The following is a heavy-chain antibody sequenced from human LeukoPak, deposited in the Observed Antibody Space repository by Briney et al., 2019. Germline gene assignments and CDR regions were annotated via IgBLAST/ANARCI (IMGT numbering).Heavy chain of an antibody. CDR1: GFAFNTYG. Sequence: PGGSLRLSCAASGFAFNTYGVHWVRQPPGKGLEWVALIWFDGSKQYYADSVRGRFIISRDNSRNTVYLHMNSLGVEDTAVYYCAKDNYDSSGVDYWGQGTLVTVSS. CDR2: IWFDGSKQ. CDR3: AKDNYDSSGVDY. D-gene: IGHD3-22*01. V-gene: IGHV3-33*06. J-gene: IGHJ4*02.